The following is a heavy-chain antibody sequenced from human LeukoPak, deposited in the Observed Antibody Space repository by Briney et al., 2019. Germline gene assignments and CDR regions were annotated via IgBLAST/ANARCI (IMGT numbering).Heavy chain of an antibody. CDR3: ASEHMQWVVRISLDY. V-gene: IGHV1-46*01. J-gene: IGHJ4*02. CDR1: GCTFSDYY. Sequence: ASVKVSCKTSGCTFSDYYMHEVRQAPGQGLEWMGIINPSGGSTSYAQKFQGRVTMTTDTSTTTVYMELSSLRSEDTAVYYCASEHMQWVVRISLDYWGQGTLVTVSS. D-gene: IGHD6-19*01. CDR2: INPSGGST.